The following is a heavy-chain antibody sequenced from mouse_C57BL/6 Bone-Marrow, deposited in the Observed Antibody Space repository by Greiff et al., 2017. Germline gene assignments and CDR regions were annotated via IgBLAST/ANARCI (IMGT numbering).Heavy chain of an antibody. Sequence: VKLQQPGAELVKPGASVKLSCKASGYTFTSYWMHWVKQRPGQGLEWIGMIHPNSGSTNYNEKFKSKATLTVDKSSSTAYMQLSSLTSEDSAVYYCARKRYGSHDYWGQGTTVTVSS. D-gene: IGHD1-1*01. CDR3: ARKRYGSHDY. V-gene: IGHV1-64*01. J-gene: IGHJ2*01. CDR2: IHPNSGST. CDR1: GYTFTSYW.